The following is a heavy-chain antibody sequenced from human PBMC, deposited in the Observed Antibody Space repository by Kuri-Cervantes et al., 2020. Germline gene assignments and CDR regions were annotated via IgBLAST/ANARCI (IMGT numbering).Heavy chain of an antibody. J-gene: IGHJ4*02. V-gene: IGHV3-21*01. CDR1: GFTFSSYS. Sequence: LSLTCAASGFTFSSYSMNWVRQAPGKGLEWVSSISRSSSNTYYADSVKGRFTISRDNAKNSLYLQMNSLRDEDTAVYYCARPMVRGASPDYWGQGTLVTVSS. CDR3: ARPMVRGASPDY. CDR2: ISRSSSNT. D-gene: IGHD3-10*01.